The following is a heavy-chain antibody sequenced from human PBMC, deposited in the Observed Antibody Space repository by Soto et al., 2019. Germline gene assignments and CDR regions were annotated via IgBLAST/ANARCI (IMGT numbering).Heavy chain of an antibody. CDR3: ARENSYFDY. CDR2: ISAYNTNT. J-gene: IGHJ4*02. V-gene: IGHV1-18*01. Sequence: QIQLLQSGAELKKPGASVKVTSKASGYTLRNFGISWVRPAPGQGLEWMGWISAYNTNTNYAQKFQGRLTMTADTSTSTAYMELRSLRSDDTAVYYCARENSYFDYWGQGTLVTVSS. CDR1: GYTLRNFG.